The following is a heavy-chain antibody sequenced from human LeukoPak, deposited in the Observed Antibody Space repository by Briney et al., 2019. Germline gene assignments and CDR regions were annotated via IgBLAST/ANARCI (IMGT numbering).Heavy chain of an antibody. J-gene: IGHJ6*03. CDR1: GGSISSYY. V-gene: IGHV4-59*01. CDR3: ARGVVGVHYYYYYMDV. D-gene: IGHD3-16*01. CDR2: IYYSGST. Sequence: PSETLSLTCTVSGGSISSYYWSWIRQPPGKGLEWIGYIYYSGSTNYNPSLKSRVTISVDTSKNQFSLKPSSVTAADTAVYYCARGVVGVHYYYYYMDVWGKGTTVTVSS.